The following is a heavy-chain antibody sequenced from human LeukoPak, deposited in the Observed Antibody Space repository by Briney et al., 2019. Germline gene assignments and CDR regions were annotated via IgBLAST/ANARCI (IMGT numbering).Heavy chain of an antibody. Sequence: ASVKVSCKASGYPFTRYDINWVRQATGQGLEWIGWMNPNSGNTGYAQKFQDRVTITRNTAISTAYMELSSLRSEDTAIYYCAIDYGGNSGWFDPWGQGTLVTVSS. D-gene: IGHD4-23*01. CDR1: GYPFTRYD. V-gene: IGHV1-8*03. CDR2: MNPNSGNT. CDR3: AIDYGGNSGWFDP. J-gene: IGHJ5*02.